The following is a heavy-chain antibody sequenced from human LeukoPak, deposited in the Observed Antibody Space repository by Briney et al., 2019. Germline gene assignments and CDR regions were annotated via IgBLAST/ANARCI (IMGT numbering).Heavy chain of an antibody. CDR2: IYYSGST. Sequence: PSETLSLTCTVSGGSINNFYWSRIRQPPGKGLERIGYIYYSGSTNYNPSLKSRVTISEDTSKNQFSLNLSSVTAADTAVYFCARGWGYFDYWGQGILVTVSS. J-gene: IGHJ4*02. CDR1: GGSINNFY. CDR3: ARGWGYFDY. V-gene: IGHV4-59*01. D-gene: IGHD1-26*01.